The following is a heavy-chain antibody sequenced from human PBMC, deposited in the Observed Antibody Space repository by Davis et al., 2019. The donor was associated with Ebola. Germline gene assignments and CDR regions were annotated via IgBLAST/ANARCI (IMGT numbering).Heavy chain of an antibody. Sequence: ASVKVSCKASGYTFTGYYMHWVRQAPGQGLEWMGRINPNSGGTNYAQKFQGRVTMTRDTSISTAYMELSRLRSDDTAVYYCEREVRVSPKTYYDFWSGIRYYGMDVWGKGTTVTVSS. CDR1: GYTFTGYY. D-gene: IGHD3-3*01. CDR2: INPNSGGT. V-gene: IGHV1-2*06. CDR3: EREVRVSPKTYYDFWSGIRYYGMDV. J-gene: IGHJ6*04.